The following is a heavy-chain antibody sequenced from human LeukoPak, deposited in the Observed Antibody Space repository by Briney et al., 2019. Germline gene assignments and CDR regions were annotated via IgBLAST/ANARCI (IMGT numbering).Heavy chain of an antibody. J-gene: IGHJ5*02. CDR2: IYYSGST. D-gene: IGHD5-12*01. CDR1: GDSISMHY. CDR3: ARAGYSGYAGWFDP. V-gene: IGHV4-59*11. Sequence: SETLSLTCSVSGDSISMHYWSWSRQPPGKGLEWIGSIYYSGSTYYNPSLKSRVTISVDTSKHQFSLKLSSVTAADTAVYYCARAGYSGYAGWFDPWGQGTLVTVSS.